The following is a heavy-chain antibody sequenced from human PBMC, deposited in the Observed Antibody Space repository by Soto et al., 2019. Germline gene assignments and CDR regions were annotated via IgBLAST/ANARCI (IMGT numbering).Heavy chain of an antibody. CDR3: ASSRFLEWLVYYFDY. CDR1: GYTFTSYY. D-gene: IGHD3-3*01. V-gene: IGHV1-46*01. Sequence: ASVKVSCTASGYTFTSYYMHWVRQAPGQGLEWMGIINPSGGSTSYAQKFQGRVTMTRDTSTSTAYMELSSLRSEDTAVYYCASSRFLEWLVYYFDYWGQGTLVTVSS. CDR2: INPSGGST. J-gene: IGHJ4*02.